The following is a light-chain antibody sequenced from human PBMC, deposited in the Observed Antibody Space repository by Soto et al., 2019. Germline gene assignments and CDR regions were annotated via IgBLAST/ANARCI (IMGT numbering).Light chain of an antibody. Sequence: QSALTQPASVSGSPGQSITISCTGTSSDVGGYNYVSWHQQHPGKAPKLMIYDVSNRPSGVSNRFSGSKSGNTASLTISGLQAEDEADYYCSSYTSSSIVVFGGGTKVTVL. J-gene: IGLJ2*01. CDR1: SSDVGGYNY. CDR3: SSYTSSSIVV. V-gene: IGLV2-14*01. CDR2: DVS.